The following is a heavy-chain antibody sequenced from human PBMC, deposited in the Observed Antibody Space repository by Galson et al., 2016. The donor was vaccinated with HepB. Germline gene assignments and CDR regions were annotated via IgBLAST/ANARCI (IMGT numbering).Heavy chain of an antibody. V-gene: IGHV1-69*13. J-gene: IGHJ5*01. CDR3: AVETHPYTFDS. CDR2: ILPIFGKA. CDR1: GGTVSSGG. Sequence: SVKVSCKASGGTVSSGGFSCVRQAPGQGLEWMGGILPIFGKANYAQKFQGRVTLTADESSSTGYMVLSSLTYEDTAVYYCAVETHPYTFDSWGQGTLVTVSS.